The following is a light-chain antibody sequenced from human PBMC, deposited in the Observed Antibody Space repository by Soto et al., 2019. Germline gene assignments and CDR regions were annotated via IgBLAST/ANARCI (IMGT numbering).Light chain of an antibody. CDR1: RRVSSY. CDR3: QQRSNWPPT. Sequence: EVVLTQSPATLSLSPGERATLSCRASRRVSSYLAWYQQKPGQAPRLLIYDASNRATGIPARLSGSGSGTDFTLTMGSLAPEDVAVYYWQQRSNWPPTFGPGTKVFI. CDR2: DAS. V-gene: IGKV3-11*01. J-gene: IGKJ3*01.